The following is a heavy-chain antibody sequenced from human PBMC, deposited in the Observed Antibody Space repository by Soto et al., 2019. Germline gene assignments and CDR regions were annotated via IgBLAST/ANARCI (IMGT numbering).Heavy chain of an antibody. Sequence: QVQLQESGPGLVKPSQTLSLTCTVSGGSISSGGYYWSWIRQHPGKGREGIGYIYYSGSTYYNPSLKSRVTISVDTSKNQFSLKLSSVTAADTAVYYCAREGPDYYDSSGRTLFDYWGQGTLVTVSS. CDR3: AREGPDYYDSSGRTLFDY. D-gene: IGHD3-22*01. V-gene: IGHV4-31*03. CDR1: GGSISSGGYY. CDR2: IYYSGST. J-gene: IGHJ4*02.